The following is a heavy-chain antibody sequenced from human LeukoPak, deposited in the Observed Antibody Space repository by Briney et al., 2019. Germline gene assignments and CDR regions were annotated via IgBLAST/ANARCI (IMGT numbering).Heavy chain of an antibody. CDR2: ISGSGGST. D-gene: IGHD6-13*01. J-gene: IGHJ4*02. V-gene: IGHV3-23*01. CDR1: GFTFSSYA. CDR3: AKDPIAATRESY. Sequence: GGSLRLSCAASGFTFSSYAMSWVRQAPGKGLEWVSAISGSGGSTYNADSVKGRFTISRDNSRNTLYQQMNSLRAEDTAVYYCAKDPIAATRESYWGQGTLVTVSS.